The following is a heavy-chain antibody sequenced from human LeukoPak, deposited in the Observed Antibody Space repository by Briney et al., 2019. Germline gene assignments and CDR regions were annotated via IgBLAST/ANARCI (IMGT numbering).Heavy chain of an antibody. CDR2: IGASVTST. V-gene: IGHV3-23*01. J-gene: IGHJ4*02. CDR3: AKGGDYVWGSYRYPPLVY. Sequence: GGSLRLSCAASGFTFRSHAMTWVRQTPGKGLEWVSGIGASVTSTYYAASVRGRFTISRDNSKNTLYLQMNSLRAEDTATYYCAKGGDYVWGSYRYPPLVYWGQGTLVTVSS. D-gene: IGHD3-16*02. CDR1: GFTFRSHA.